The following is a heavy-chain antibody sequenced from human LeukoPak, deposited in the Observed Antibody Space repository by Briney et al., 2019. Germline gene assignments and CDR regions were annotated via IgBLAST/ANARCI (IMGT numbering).Heavy chain of an antibody. CDR3: SRTLFGVVNY. J-gene: IGHJ4*02. CDR1: GFTFSSYW. Sequence: GGSLRLSCAASGFTFSSYWMHWVRQAPGKGLVWVSRINSDGSITNHADSVKGRFTISRDNAKNTLYLQMNSLRAEDTAVYYCSRTLFGVVNYWGQGTLVTVSS. V-gene: IGHV3-74*01. D-gene: IGHD3-3*01. CDR2: INSDGSIT.